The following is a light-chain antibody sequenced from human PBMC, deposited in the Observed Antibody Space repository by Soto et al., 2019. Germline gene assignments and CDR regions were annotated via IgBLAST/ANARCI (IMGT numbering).Light chain of an antibody. CDR2: GAS. V-gene: IGKV3-20*01. CDR1: QSVSSNY. CDR3: QQYGSSPQQT. J-gene: IGKJ2*01. Sequence: EIVLPQSPGTLSLSPGERATLSCRASQSVSSNYLAWYQQKPGQAPRLLIYGASSRATGTPDRFSGSGSGTDFTLTISRLEPEDFAVYYCQQYGSSPQQTFCQGTKLEIK.